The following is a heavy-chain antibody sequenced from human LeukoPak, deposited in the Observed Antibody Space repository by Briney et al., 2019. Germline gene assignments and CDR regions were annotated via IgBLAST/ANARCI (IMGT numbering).Heavy chain of an antibody. CDR3: AKGYYDSGYYYYGMDV. Sequence: PGGSLRLSCAASGFTFSSYAMSWVRQAPGKGLEWVSAISGSGGSTYCADSVKGRFTISRDNSKNTLYLQMNSLRAEDTAVYYCAKGYYDSGYYYYGMDVWGQGTTVTVSS. D-gene: IGHD3-22*01. CDR1: GFTFSSYA. J-gene: IGHJ6*02. V-gene: IGHV3-23*01. CDR2: ISGSGGST.